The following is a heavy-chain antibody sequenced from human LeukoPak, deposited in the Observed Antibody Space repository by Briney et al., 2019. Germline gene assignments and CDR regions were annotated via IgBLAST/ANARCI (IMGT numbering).Heavy chain of an antibody. V-gene: IGHV3-74*01. CDR1: GFTFSSHW. D-gene: IGHD3-16*01. J-gene: IGHJ4*02. Sequence: GSLRLSCAAPGFTFSSHWMHWGRQAPGEGLVWVSFINNDGRVTRYADSVKGRFTISRDNAKNTVYLQMNSLRAEDTAMYYCARGGQGAVDYWGPGTLVTVS. CDR3: ARGGQGAVDY. CDR2: INNDGRVT.